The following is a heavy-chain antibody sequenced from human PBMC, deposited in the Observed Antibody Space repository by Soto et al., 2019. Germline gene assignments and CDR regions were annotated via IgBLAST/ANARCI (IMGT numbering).Heavy chain of an antibody. D-gene: IGHD1-7*01. CDR3: AGQGNYYFDY. J-gene: IGHJ4*02. CDR2: IDPSNGAT. V-gene: IGHV1-2*02. Sequence: AAVKVSCKASGYTFRAYHLHWVRQAPGQGLEWMGWIDPSNGATIYAQKFHGRVTLTRDTSIGTAYMDLSRLTSDDTARYDCAGQGNYYFDYWGQGALVTVSS. CDR1: GYTFRAYH.